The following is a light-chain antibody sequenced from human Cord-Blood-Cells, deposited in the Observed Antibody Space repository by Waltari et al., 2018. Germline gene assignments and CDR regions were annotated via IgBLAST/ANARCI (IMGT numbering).Light chain of an antibody. CDR1: QSVSSY. CDR3: QQRSNWPYS. J-gene: IGKJ2*03. Sequence: EIVLTQSPATLSLSPGERATLSCRASQSVSSYLAWYQQKPGQAPRLLIYDASNRATGSPARFSGSWSGTDFTLTISSLEPEDFAVYYCQQRSNWPYSFGQGTKLEIK. V-gene: IGKV3-11*01. CDR2: DAS.